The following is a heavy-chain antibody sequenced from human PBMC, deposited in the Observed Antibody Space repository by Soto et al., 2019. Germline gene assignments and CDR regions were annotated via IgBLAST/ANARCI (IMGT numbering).Heavy chain of an antibody. CDR1: GFTFSSYA. V-gene: IGHV3-33*01. Sequence: QVQLVESGGGVVQPGRSLRLSCAASGFTFSSYAMHWVRQAPGRGLEWVAVIYYDGSNKYYIDSVKVRFTISRDNSKNTLYLQMNSLIAEDTAVYYCARPYCSGGIFYYYFDYWGQGTLVTVSS. CDR3: ARPYCSGGIFYYYFDY. D-gene: IGHD2-15*01. CDR2: IYYDGSNK. J-gene: IGHJ4*02.